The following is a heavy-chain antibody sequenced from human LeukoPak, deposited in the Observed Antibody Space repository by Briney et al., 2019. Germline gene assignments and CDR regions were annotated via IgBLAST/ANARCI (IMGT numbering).Heavy chain of an antibody. J-gene: IGHJ5*02. CDR2: IYYSGST. V-gene: IGHV4-59*01. CDR3: ARAKRITMVRGVNGWFDP. CDR1: GGSISSYY. D-gene: IGHD3-10*01. Sequence: SETLSLTCTVSGGSISSYYWSWIRQPPGKGLEWIGYIYYSGSTNYNPSLKSRVTISVDTSKNQFSLKLSSVTAADTAVYYCARAKRITMVRGVNGWFDPWGQGTLVTVSS.